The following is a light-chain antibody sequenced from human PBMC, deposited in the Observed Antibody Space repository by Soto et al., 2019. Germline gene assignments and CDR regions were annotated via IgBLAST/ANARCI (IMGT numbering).Light chain of an antibody. V-gene: IGKV3-15*01. CDR1: ETVATN. J-gene: IGKJ1*01. CDR3: QQYFEWPPMT. CDR2: GAS. Sequence: EVVMTQSPATLSVSPGERATLSCRASETVATNLAWYQQKPGQAPRLLISGASTRAAGISDRFRGSGSGTEFTLTISSLRSEDSAIYYCQQYFEWPPMTFGQETKVDIK.